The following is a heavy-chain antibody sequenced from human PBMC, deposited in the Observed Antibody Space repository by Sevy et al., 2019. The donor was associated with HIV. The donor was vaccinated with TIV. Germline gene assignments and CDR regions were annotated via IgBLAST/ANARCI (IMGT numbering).Heavy chain of an antibody. J-gene: IGHJ4*02. Sequence: GGSLRLSCAASGFTFDDYAMHWVRQAPGKGLEWVSGISWNSGSKAYADSVKGRFPISRDNAKNSLYLQMNNLRAGDTALYYCAKDSWSGSYFGNFDYWGQGTLVTISS. CDR3: AKDSWSGSYFGNFDY. D-gene: IGHD1-26*01. CDR1: GFTFDDYA. CDR2: ISWNSGSK. V-gene: IGHV3-9*01.